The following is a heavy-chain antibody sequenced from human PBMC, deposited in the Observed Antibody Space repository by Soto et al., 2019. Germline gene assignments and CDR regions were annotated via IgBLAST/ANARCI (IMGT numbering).Heavy chain of an antibody. D-gene: IGHD2-2*01. V-gene: IGHV1-69*01. CDR3: ARSQGSSTSLEIYYYYYYGMDV. J-gene: IGHJ6*02. CDR1: GGTFSSYA. Sequence: QVQLVQSGAEVKKPGSSVKVSCKASGGTFSSYAISWVLQAPGQGLEWMGGILPISGTGNYGQKFQGRVTITADESTRTAYRELSSLRSEDTDVYYCARSQGSSTSLEIYYYYYYGMDVWGQGTTVTGSS. CDR2: ILPISGTG.